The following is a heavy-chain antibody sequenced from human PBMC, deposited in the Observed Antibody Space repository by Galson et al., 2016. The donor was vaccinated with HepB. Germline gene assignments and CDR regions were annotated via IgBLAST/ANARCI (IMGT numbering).Heavy chain of an antibody. V-gene: IGHV3-53*01. J-gene: IGHJ6*03. Sequence: SLRLSCAASGFTVSSNYLSWVRQVPGKGLEWVSIVYSDGSTYYSDSVRGRFTISRDNSNNIVYLQMNSLRAEDTAVYFCAKNKATARVGGHYYYYMDVWGKGTTVTVSS. CDR1: GFTVSSNY. D-gene: IGHD2-21*02. CDR2: VYSDGST. CDR3: AKNKATARVGGHYYYYMDV.